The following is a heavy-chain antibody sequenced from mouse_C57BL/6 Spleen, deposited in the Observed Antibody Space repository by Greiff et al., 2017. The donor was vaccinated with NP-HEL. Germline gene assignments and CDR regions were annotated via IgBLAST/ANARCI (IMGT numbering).Heavy chain of an antibody. D-gene: IGHD2-5*01. Sequence: EVKLVESGGGLVKPGGSLKLSCAASGFTFSDYGMHWVRQAPEKGLEWVAYISSGSSTIYYADTVKGRFTISRDNAKNTLFLQMTSLRSEDTAMYYCARPLYYSNPEGFAYWGQGTLVTVSA. J-gene: IGHJ3*01. CDR1: GFTFSDYG. CDR3: ARPLYYSNPEGFAY. V-gene: IGHV5-17*01. CDR2: ISSGSSTI.